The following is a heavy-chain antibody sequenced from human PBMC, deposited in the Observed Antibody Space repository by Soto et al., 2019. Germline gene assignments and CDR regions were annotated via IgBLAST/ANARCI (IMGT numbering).Heavy chain of an antibody. V-gene: IGHV3-21*06. CDR2: ISSTTNYV. J-gene: IGHJ4*02. CDR3: ARESEDLTSNFDY. Sequence: PGGSLRLSCAASGFTFTRYSMNWVRQAPGKGLEWVSSISSTTNYVYYGDSMKGRFTISRDNAKNSLYLEMNSLRAEDTAVYYCARESEDLTSNFDYWGQGTLVTVSS. CDR1: GFTFTRYS.